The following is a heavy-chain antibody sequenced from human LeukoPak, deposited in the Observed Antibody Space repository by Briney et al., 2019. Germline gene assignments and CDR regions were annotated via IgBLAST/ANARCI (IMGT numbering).Heavy chain of an antibody. CDR2: IFYGGGN. V-gene: IGHV4-39*01. CDR3: ARQLPTAAADARGYFDY. CDR1: GGSISNADYY. D-gene: IGHD6-25*01. Sequence: SETLSLTCSVPGGSISNADYYWGWIRQAPGKGLEWIGSIFYGGGNHYNPSLKSRAAISVDTSKTQFSLKLTSVTAADAAMYYCARQLPTAAADARGYFDYWGQGTVVTVSS. J-gene: IGHJ4*01.